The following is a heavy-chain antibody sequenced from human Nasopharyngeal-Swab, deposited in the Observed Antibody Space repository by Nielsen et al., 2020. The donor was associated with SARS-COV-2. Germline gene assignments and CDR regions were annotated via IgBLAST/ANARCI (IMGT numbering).Heavy chain of an antibody. CDR3: FFLPSFRGTGCIFDY. Sequence: ASVKVSCKASGYTFSDYYIHWVRQAPGQGLEWMGRINPGSGDTYYAQKFQGRITVTGDTSINTAYMELSRLTSDDTAVYFCFFLPSFRGTGCIFDYWGQGTLVTVSS. CDR1: GYTFSDYY. V-gene: IGHV1-2*06. CDR2: INPGSGDT. J-gene: IGHJ4*02. D-gene: IGHD2-2*01.